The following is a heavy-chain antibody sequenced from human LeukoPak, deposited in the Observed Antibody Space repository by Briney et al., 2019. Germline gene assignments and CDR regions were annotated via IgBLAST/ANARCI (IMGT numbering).Heavy chain of an antibody. J-gene: IGHJ4*02. CDR1: GYTFTSYG. D-gene: IGHD6-13*01. Sequence: GASVKVSCKASGYTFTSYGISWVRQAPGQGLEWMGWISAYNGNTNYAQKPQGRVTMTRDMSTSTVYMELSSLRSEDTAVYYCARGRWYEWGYWGQGTLVTVSS. CDR2: ISAYNGNT. V-gene: IGHV1-18*01. CDR3: ARGRWYEWGY.